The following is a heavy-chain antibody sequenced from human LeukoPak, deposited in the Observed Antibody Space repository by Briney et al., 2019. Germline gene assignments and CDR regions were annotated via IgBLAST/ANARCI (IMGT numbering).Heavy chain of an antibody. J-gene: IGHJ4*02. CDR3: ARQGWSQIDY. Sequence: SETLSLTCTVSGDSISSHFWTWIRQSPGKGLEWIGYIYYSGNTNYNPSLRTRVTISIDTSKNQFSLRLTSVTAADTAVYFCARQGWSQIDYWGQGTLVTVSS. CDR1: GDSISSHF. D-gene: IGHD6-19*01. CDR2: IYYSGNT. V-gene: IGHV4-59*08.